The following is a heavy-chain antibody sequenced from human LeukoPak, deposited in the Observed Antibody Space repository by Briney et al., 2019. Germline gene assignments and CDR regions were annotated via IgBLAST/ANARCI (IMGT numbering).Heavy chain of an antibody. CDR3: ASLKSDN. CDR1: GFTFSNYW. D-gene: IGHD2-21*01. J-gene: IGHJ4*02. CDR2: INTDGSTT. Sequence: GGSLRLSCAASGFTFSNYWMHWVRQAPGKGLVCVSRINTDGSTTNYADAVKGRFTISRDNAKNALYLQMNSLRAEDTAVYYCASLKSDNWGRGTLVSVSS. V-gene: IGHV3-74*01.